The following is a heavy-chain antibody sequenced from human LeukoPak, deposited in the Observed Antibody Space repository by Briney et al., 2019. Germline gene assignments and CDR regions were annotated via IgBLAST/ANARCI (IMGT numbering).Heavy chain of an antibody. J-gene: IGHJ6*03. CDR3: ARGNIVVVPAAGFDYYYYMDV. CDR2: INHSGST. V-gene: IGHV4-39*07. CDR1: GGSISSSSYY. Sequence: PSETLSLTCTVSGGSISSSSYYWGWIRQPPGKGLEWIGEINHSGSTNYNPSLKSRVTISVDTSKNQFSLKLSSVTAADTAVYYCARGNIVVVPAAGFDYYYYMDVWGKGTTVTVSS. D-gene: IGHD2-2*01.